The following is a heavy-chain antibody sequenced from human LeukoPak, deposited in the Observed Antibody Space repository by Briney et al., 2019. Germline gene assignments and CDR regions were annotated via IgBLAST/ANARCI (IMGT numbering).Heavy chain of an antibody. V-gene: IGHV3-30*02. CDR1: GFIFSSYG. Sequence: GGSLRLSCAASGFIFSSYGMHWVRQAPGKGLEWVAFIRNDGSNKYYADSVKGRFTISRDNSKNTLYLQMNSLRAEDMAVYYCAKPSAVAGLDYWGQGTLVTVSS. D-gene: IGHD6-19*01. CDR3: AKPSAVAGLDY. CDR2: IRNDGSNK. J-gene: IGHJ4*02.